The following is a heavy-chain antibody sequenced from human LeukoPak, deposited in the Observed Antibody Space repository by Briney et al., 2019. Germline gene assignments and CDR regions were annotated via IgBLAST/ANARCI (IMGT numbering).Heavy chain of an antibody. CDR3: ARQNYDFWPGLLHPDY. Sequence: SETLSLTCSVFGDSVSNNAYYWAWIRQAPGKRLEWMGSGHYRETTHYSPSLKSRVTISVDTSKNQFSLKLNSVTAVDTAVYYCARQNYDFWPGLLHPDYWGQGILVAVSS. D-gene: IGHD3/OR15-3a*01. CDR1: GDSVSNNAYY. V-gene: IGHV4-39*01. CDR2: GHYRETT. J-gene: IGHJ4*02.